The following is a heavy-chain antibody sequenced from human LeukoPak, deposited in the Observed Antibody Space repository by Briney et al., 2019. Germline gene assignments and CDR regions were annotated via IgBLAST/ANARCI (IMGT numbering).Heavy chain of an antibody. CDR3: ARVSGRRAGTIDY. Sequence: WASVKVSCKASGYTFTSYYMHWVRQAPGQGLEWMGIISPSGGSTSYAQKFQGRVPMTRDMSTSTVYMELSSLRSEDTAVYYCARVSGRRAGTIDYWGQGTLVTVSS. CDR2: ISPSGGST. V-gene: IGHV1-46*01. D-gene: IGHD1-7*01. J-gene: IGHJ4*02. CDR1: GYTFTSYY.